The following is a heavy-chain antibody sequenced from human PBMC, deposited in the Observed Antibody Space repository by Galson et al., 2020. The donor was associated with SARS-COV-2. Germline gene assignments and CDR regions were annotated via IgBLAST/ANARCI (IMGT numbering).Heavy chain of an antibody. CDR1: GFTISTYE. D-gene: IGHD2-21*02. CDR3: ATYCGGDCYNSRPNDC. CDR2: FSSANSV. V-gene: IGHV3-48*03. J-gene: IGHJ4*02. Sequence: GGSLRLSCAASGFTISTYEVMWVRQAPGKGLEWVSYFSSANSVFYADSVRGRFILSRDNAKNSLYLQMNSLRADDTATYYCATYCGGDCYNSRPNDCWGQGTLVTVSS.